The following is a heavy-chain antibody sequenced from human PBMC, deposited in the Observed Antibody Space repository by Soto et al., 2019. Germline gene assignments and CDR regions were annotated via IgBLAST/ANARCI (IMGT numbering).Heavy chain of an antibody. CDR3: ARDSTVTTSDAFDI. V-gene: IGHV3-7*01. J-gene: IGHJ3*02. CDR1: GVTISSYW. CDR2: IKQDGSEK. D-gene: IGHD4-17*01. Sequence: AGSLRLSCAASGVTISSYWMTWVRQAPGKRLELVANIKQDGSEKNYVDSVKGRFTISRDNARNSLDLQMNSLRVEDTAVYYCARDSTVTTSDAFDIWGPGTMVTVSS.